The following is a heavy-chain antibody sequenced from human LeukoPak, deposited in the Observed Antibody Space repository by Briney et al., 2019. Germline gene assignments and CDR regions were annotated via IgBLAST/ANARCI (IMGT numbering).Heavy chain of an antibody. CDR2: ISGSVGST. J-gene: IGHJ6*02. V-gene: IGHV3-23*01. CDR3: AKEEVMDV. Sequence: GASLRLSCAASGFAFSSYAISWVRQAPGKGLEWVSAISGSVGSTYYADSAKGRFTISRDNSKNTLYLQMNSLRAEDTAVYYCAKEEVMDVWGQGTTVTVSS. CDR1: GFAFSSYA.